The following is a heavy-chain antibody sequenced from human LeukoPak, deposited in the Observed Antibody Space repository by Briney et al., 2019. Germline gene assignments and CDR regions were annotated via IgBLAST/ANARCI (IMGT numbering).Heavy chain of an antibody. CDR1: GFTFSSYA. CDR2: ISVSGDTT. J-gene: IGHJ4*02. CDR3: AKEEPKDYVWGTYRSYYFDY. V-gene: IGHV3-23*01. Sequence: GGSLRLSCAASGFTFSSYAMSWVRPAPGKGLEWVSVISVSGDTTNYAESVKGRFTISRDNSKNTLYLQMTSLRAEDTAVYYCAKEEPKDYVWGTYRSYYFDYWGQGTLVTVSS. D-gene: IGHD3-16*02.